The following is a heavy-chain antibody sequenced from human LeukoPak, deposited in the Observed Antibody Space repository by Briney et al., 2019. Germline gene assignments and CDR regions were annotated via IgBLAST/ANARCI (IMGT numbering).Heavy chain of an antibody. J-gene: IGHJ5*02. CDR1: GGSINSDF. Sequence: PSETLSLTCTVSGGSINSDFWTWLRQPPGKGLEWIGNVYYSGTTNYNPSLKSRVSISVDTSKSQFFLKLTSVTAADTAVYYCAREVVLLSTFGVAPRGTWVDPWGQGTLVTVSS. D-gene: IGHD3-3*01. CDR3: AREVVLLSTFGVAPRGTWVDP. CDR2: VYYSGTT. V-gene: IGHV4-59*01.